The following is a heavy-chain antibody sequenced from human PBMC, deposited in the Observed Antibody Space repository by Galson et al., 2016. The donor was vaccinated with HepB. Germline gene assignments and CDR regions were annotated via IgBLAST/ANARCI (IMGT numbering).Heavy chain of an antibody. CDR1: GFTFSSYW. Sequence: SLRLSCAASGFTFSSYWMHWVRQAPGKGLVWVSRINSDGSSTCFADAVKGRFTISRDNAKNTLYLQMNSLRAEDTAVYYCASSDRGSGSPPGGYWGQGILVTVSS. V-gene: IGHV3-74*01. D-gene: IGHD3-10*01. CDR2: INSDGSST. CDR3: ASSDRGSGSPPGGY. J-gene: IGHJ4*02.